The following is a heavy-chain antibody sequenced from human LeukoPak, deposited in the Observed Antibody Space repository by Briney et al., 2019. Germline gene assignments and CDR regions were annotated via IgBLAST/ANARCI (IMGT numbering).Heavy chain of an antibody. CDR2: INHSGST. Sequence: PSETLSLTCAVYGGSFSGYYWSWIRQPPGKGLEWIGEINHSGSTNYNPSLESRVTISVDTSKNQFSLKLSSVTAADTAVYYCARTIAARTYYYYGMDVWGQGTTVTVSS. D-gene: IGHD6-6*01. CDR1: GGSFSGYY. J-gene: IGHJ6*02. V-gene: IGHV4-34*01. CDR3: ARTIAARTYYYYGMDV.